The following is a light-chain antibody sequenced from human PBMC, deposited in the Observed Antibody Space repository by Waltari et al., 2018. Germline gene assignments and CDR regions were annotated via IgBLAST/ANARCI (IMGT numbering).Light chain of an antibody. Sequence: EIVMTQSPATLSVSPGERATLSCRASQSVSSNLAWYQQKPGQAPRLLIYGASTRATGIPARFSGSGSGTEFTLTISSLQSEDFAVYYCQQYNNWPPRSVYTFGQGTKLEIK. J-gene: IGKJ2*01. CDR1: QSVSSN. V-gene: IGKV3-15*01. CDR3: QQYNNWPPRSVYT. CDR2: GAS.